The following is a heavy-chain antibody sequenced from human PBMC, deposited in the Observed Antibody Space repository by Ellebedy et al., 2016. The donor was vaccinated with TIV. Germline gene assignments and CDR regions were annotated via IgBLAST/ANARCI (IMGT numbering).Heavy chain of an antibody. J-gene: IGHJ6*02. Sequence: ASVKVSXXASGYTFTGYYMHWVRQAPGQGLEWMGWINPNSGGTNYAQKFQGWVTMTRDTSISTAYMELSRLRSDDTAVYYCARGRPGAVAAVYYGMDVWGQGTTVTVSS. CDR3: ARGRPGAVAAVYYGMDV. CDR1: GYTFTGYY. V-gene: IGHV1-2*04. D-gene: IGHD6-19*01. CDR2: INPNSGGT.